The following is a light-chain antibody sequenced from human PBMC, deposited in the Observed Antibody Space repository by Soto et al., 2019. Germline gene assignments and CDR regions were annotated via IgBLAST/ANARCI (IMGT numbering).Light chain of an antibody. CDR2: DAS. J-gene: IGKJ5*01. V-gene: IGKV1-13*02. Sequence: AIQLTQSPSSLSASVGDRVTITCRASQGISSALAWYQQKPGTAPKLLIYDASTLESGVPSRFSGSGSGTDFTLTISSLQPEDFATYYCQQFKSYPITFGQGTRLEIK. CDR3: QQFKSYPIT. CDR1: QGISSA.